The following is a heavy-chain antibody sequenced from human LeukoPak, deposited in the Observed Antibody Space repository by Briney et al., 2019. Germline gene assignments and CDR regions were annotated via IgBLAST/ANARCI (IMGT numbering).Heavy chain of an antibody. Sequence: GGSLRLSCAASGFSVDTNYTSWVRQAPGKGLEWVSLIYSGGNTYYADSVKGRFTISRDNSKNTLYLQMNSLRAEDTAVYYCARAYSYGSIDYWGRGALVTVSS. CDR2: IYSGGNT. J-gene: IGHJ4*02. CDR3: ARAYSYGSIDY. CDR1: GFSVDTNY. V-gene: IGHV3-53*01. D-gene: IGHD5-18*01.